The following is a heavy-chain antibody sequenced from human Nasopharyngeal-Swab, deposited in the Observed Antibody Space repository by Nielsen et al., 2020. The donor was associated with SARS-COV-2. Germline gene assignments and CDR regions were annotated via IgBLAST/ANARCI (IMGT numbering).Heavy chain of an antibody. Sequence: WVRQAPGQGLEWMGGIIPIFGTANYAQKFLGRVTITGDASTSTAYMELSSLRSEDTAVYYCARGGITMVRGVIINYYYYYMDVWGKGTTVTVSS. J-gene: IGHJ6*03. V-gene: IGHV1-69*01. CDR2: IIPIFGTA. CDR3: ARGGITMVRGVIINYYYYYMDV. D-gene: IGHD3-10*01.